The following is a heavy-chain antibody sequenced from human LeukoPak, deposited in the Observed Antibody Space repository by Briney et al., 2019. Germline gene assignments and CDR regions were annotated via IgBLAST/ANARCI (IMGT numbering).Heavy chain of an antibody. CDR3: ARGQQLVLS. CDR2: IYYSGST. V-gene: IGHV4-4*02. D-gene: IGHD6-13*01. Sequence: SGTLSLTCGVSGGSITSTNYWTWVRQPPGKGLEWIGYIYYSGSTNYNPSLKSRVTISVDTSKNQFSLKLSSVTAADTAAYYCARGQQLVLSWGQGTLVTVSS. J-gene: IGHJ4*02. CDR1: GGSITSTNY.